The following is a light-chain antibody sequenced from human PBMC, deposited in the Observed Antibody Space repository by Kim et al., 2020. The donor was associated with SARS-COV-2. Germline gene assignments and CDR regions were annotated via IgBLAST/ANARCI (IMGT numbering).Light chain of an antibody. CDR3: QAWDSSTHNYV. V-gene: IGLV3-1*01. CDR1: KLGDKY. CDR2: QDN. J-gene: IGLJ1*01. Sequence: SYELTQPPSVSVSPGQTASITCSGYKLGDKYVSWYHQKPGQFPVVVIYQDNQRPSGIPERFSGSNSGNTATLTISGTQAMDEADYYCQAWDSSTHNYV.